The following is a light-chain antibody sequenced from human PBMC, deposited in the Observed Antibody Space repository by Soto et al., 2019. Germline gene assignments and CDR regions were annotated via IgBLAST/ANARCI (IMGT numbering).Light chain of an antibody. J-gene: IGKJ4*01. CDR3: QPYNTWPLT. V-gene: IGKV3-15*01. CDR2: DTS. Sequence: EVVMTQSPATLSLSPGEGVTLSCRANQGIGDTLAWYHHNPGQTPRLLIFDTSTRAAGVPARFSGSRSGAESTLTISGRQSEDFAIYYCQPYNTWPLTFGGGTKVESK. CDR1: QGIGDT.